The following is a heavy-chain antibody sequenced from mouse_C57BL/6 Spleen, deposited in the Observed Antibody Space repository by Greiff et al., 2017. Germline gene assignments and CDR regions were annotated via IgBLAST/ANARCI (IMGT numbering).Heavy chain of an antibody. D-gene: IGHD2-3*01. CDR2: INPSTGGT. J-gene: IGHJ4*01. Sequence: VQLQQSGPELVKPGASVKISCKASGYSFTGYYMNWVKQSPEKSLEWIGEINPSTGGTTYNQKFKAKATLTVDKSSSTVYIELKGVKSEDSGVYYGARWLLSDWGQGTLVTVSS. CDR1: GYSFTGYY. V-gene: IGHV1-42*01. CDR3: ARWLLSD.